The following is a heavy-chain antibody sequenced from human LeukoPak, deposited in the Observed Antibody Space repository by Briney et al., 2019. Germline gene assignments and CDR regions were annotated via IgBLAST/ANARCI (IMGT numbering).Heavy chain of an antibody. CDR2: IRHNGRDT. J-gene: IGHJ5*02. V-gene: IGHV3-23*01. CDR3: ATGGYPTWFDP. CDR1: GFTFSSYY. D-gene: IGHD2-15*01. Sequence: GGSLTLSCSASGFTFSSYYMSWLRQPPGKGLEWVANIRHNGRDTYYADAVKGRITISRDNYKNARYLEMYSLIGEDTAVYYCATGGYPTWFDPWGQGTLVPVS.